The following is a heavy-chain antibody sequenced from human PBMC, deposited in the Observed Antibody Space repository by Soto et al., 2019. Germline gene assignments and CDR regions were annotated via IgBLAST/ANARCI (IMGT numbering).Heavy chain of an antibody. J-gene: IGHJ4*02. V-gene: IGHV3-33*01. Sequence: GGSLRLSCAASGFTFSSYGMHWVRQAPGKGLEWVAVIWYDGSNKYYADSVKGRFTISRDNSKNTLYLQMNSLRAEDTAVYYCARELGYYDSSGYYPRFDYWGQGTLVTVSS. CDR1: GFTFSSYG. CDR3: ARELGYYDSSGYYPRFDY. CDR2: IWYDGSNK. D-gene: IGHD3-22*01.